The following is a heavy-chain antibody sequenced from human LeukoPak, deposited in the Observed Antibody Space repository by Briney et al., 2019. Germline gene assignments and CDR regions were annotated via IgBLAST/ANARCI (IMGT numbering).Heavy chain of an antibody. D-gene: IGHD1-26*01. CDR1: GYTLTELS. CDR2: VDPEDGET. J-gene: IGHJ5*02. CDR3: ATTSWEHNWFDP. V-gene: IGHV1-24*01. Sequence: ASVKVSCKVSGYTLTELSMHWVQQAPGKGLEWMGLVDPEDGETIYAEKFQGRVTITADTSTDTAYMELSSLRSEDTAVYYCATTSWEHNWFDPWGQGTLVTVSS.